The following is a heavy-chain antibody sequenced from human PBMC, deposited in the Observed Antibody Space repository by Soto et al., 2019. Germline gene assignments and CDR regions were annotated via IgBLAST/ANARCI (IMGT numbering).Heavy chain of an antibody. J-gene: IGHJ6*02. D-gene: IGHD6-19*01. V-gene: IGHV3-33*01. CDR1: GFTFSGHA. CDR3: ARDGQSLAPYALDV. CDR2: IWYDGSNK. Sequence: QVQVVESGGGVVQPGRSLRLSCTVSGFTFSGHAMHWVRQAPGKGMEWVAQIWYDGSNKYYAESVKGRFTTSRDNSKNILYVQMDSLRVDDTAVYYCARDGQSLAPYALDVWGQGTSVTVSS.